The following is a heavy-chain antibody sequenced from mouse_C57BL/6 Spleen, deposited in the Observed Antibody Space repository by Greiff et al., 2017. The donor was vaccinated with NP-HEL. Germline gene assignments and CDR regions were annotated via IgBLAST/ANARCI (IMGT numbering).Heavy chain of an antibody. Sequence: EVQVVESEGGLVQPGSSMKLSCTASGFTFSDYYMPWVRQVPEKGLEWVANIIYDGSSTYYLYSLKSRFIISRDNAKQILYVQMRSLKSEDTATYYCARGGGYRSLYYLDYWGQGTTLTVSS. CDR2: IIYDGSST. CDR3: ARGGGYRSLYYLDY. D-gene: IGHD2-2*01. V-gene: IGHV5-16*01. J-gene: IGHJ2*01. CDR1: GFTFSDYY.